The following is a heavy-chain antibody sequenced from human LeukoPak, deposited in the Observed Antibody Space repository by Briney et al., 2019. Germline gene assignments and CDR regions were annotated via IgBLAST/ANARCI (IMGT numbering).Heavy chain of an antibody. CDR3: ARQSVHQPFDY. CDR2: INHSGST. V-gene: IGHV4-34*01. CDR1: GGSFSGYY. Sequence: SETLSLTCAVYGGSFSGYYWSWIRQPPGKGLGWIGEINHSGSTNYNPSLKSRVTISVDTSRNQFSLKLSSVTAADTAVYYCARQSVHQPFDYWGQGTLVTVSS. J-gene: IGHJ4*02.